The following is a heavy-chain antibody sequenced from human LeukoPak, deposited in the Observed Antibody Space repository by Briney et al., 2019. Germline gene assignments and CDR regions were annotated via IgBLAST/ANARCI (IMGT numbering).Heavy chain of an antibody. V-gene: IGHV3-15*05. D-gene: IGHD1-26*01. J-gene: IGHJ4*02. Sequence: GGPLRLSCAASGFKFSNTWMSWVRQAPGKGLEWVGRIKSNDGGTTEYAAPVKGRFTISRDDSQNTLYLQINNLKTEDTAVYYCTTDTGSPKPHYFDYWGQGALVTVSS. CDR1: GFKFSNTW. CDR2: IKSNDGGTT. CDR3: TTDTGSPKPHYFDY.